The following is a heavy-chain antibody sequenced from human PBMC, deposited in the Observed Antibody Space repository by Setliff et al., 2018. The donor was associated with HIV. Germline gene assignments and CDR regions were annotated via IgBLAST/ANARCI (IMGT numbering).Heavy chain of an antibody. Sequence: SETLSLTCTVSGGSISGSPYYWAWIRQPPGKGLEWIGSITYTGSTSHNPSLKSRVTISVDTSKNQLSLTLTSVAAADTALYYCARVVPAGMPANWFDPWGQGTLVTVSS. CDR3: ARVVPAGMPANWFDP. J-gene: IGHJ5*02. CDR1: GGSISGSPYY. V-gene: IGHV4-39*01. D-gene: IGHD2-2*01. CDR2: ITYTGST.